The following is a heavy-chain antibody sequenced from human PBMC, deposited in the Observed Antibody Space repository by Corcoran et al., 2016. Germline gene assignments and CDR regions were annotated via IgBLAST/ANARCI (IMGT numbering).Heavy chain of an antibody. Sequence: QVQLQESGPGLVKPSETLSLTCTVSGGSVSSGSYYWGWIRQPPGKGLEWIGSIYYSGSTYYNPSLKSRVTIAVDTSKNQFSLKLSSVTAADTAVYYCARHRGVVVAATPFDYWGQGTLVTVSS. V-gene: IGHV4-39*01. CDR1: GGSVSSGSYY. D-gene: IGHD2-15*01. J-gene: IGHJ4*02. CDR2: IYYSGST. CDR3: ARHRGVVVAATPFDY.